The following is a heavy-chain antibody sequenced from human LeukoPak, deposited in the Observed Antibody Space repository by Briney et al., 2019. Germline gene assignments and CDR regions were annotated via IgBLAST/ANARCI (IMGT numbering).Heavy chain of an antibody. CDR3: ARDLSWASTGDLDY. D-gene: IGHD7-27*01. CDR1: GFTFSSYA. V-gene: IGHV3-30*04. Sequence: GGSLRLSCAASGFTFSSYAMHWVRQAPGKGLEWAAVISYDGSNKYYADSVKGRFTISRDNSKNTLYLQMNSLRAEDTAVYYCARDLSWASTGDLDYWGQGTLVTVSS. CDR2: ISYDGSNK. J-gene: IGHJ4*02.